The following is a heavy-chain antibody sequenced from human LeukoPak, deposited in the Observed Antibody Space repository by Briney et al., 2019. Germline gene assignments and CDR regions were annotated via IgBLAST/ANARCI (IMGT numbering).Heavy chain of an antibody. J-gene: IGHJ4*02. CDR2: IYYSGST. Sequence: SETLSLTCTVSGGSINSYFWSWIRQPPGKGLEWIGYIYYSGSTNYNPSLKSRVSISVDTSKNQFSLKLSSVTAADTAVYYCARTGSTVTMLYPFDHWGQGTLVTVSS. CDR1: GGSINSYF. CDR3: ARTGSTVTMLYPFDH. V-gene: IGHV4-59*01. D-gene: IGHD4-17*01.